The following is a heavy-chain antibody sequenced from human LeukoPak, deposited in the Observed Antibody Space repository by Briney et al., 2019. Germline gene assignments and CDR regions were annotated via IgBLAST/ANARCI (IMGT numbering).Heavy chain of an antibody. CDR1: GGSISSGGYY. V-gene: IGHV4-31*03. CDR2: IYYSGST. J-gene: IGHJ4*02. CDR3: ARHGGYYYDSSGYSLFDY. D-gene: IGHD3-22*01. Sequence: SETLSLTCTVSGGSISSGGYYWSWIRQHPGKGLEWIGYIYYSGSTYYNPSLKSRVTISVDTSKNQFSLKLSSVTAADTAVYYCARHGGYYYDSSGYSLFDYWGQGTLVTVSS.